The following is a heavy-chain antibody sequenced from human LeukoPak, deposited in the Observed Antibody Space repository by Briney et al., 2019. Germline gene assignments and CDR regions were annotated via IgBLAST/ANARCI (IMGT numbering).Heavy chain of an antibody. V-gene: IGHV1-2*02. J-gene: IGHJ4*02. D-gene: IGHD7-27*01. Sequence: GASVKVSCKASGYTFTRHYMHWVRQAPGQGLEWMGWINPNIGGTNYAQEFQGRVTMTRDTSISTAYMELSSLRSEDTAVYYCATGPNWGFAFWGQGTLVTVSS. CDR1: GYTFTRHY. CDR3: ATGPNWGFAF. CDR2: INPNIGGT.